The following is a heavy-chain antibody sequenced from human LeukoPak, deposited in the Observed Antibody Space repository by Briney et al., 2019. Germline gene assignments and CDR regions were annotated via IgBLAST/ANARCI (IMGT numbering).Heavy chain of an antibody. CDR3: AGSYCTTTDCYTWFDP. D-gene: IGHD2-2*02. J-gene: IGHJ5*02. Sequence: ASVKVPCKASGYTFASYAIHWVRQAPGQRLEWMGWINAGYDNTKYSQKFQGRVTITRDTSATTAYMELSSLRSEDTAVYYCAGSYCTTTDCYTWFDPWGQGTLVTVSS. CDR2: INAGYDNT. CDR1: GYTFASYA. V-gene: IGHV1-3*01.